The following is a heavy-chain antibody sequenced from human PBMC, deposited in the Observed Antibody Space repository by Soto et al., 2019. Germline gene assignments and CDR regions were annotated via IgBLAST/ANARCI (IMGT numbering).Heavy chain of an antibody. CDR2: IYWDDDK. Sequence: KESGPTLVKPTQTLTLTCTFSGFSLSTSGVGVGWIRQPPGKALEWLALIYWDDDKRYSPSLKSRLTITKDTSKNQVVLTMTNMDPVDTATYYCAHRPDIAVAGATCDYWGQGTLVTVSS. J-gene: IGHJ4*02. CDR1: GFSLSTSGVG. CDR3: AHRPDIAVAGATCDY. D-gene: IGHD6-19*01. V-gene: IGHV2-5*02.